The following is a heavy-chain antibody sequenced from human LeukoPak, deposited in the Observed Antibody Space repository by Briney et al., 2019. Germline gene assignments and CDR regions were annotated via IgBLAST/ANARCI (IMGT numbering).Heavy chain of an antibody. CDR1: GFTFSGYS. D-gene: IGHD6-19*01. CDR2: ISPSSNDI. Sequence: PGGSLRLSCAASGFTFSGYSVNWVRPAPGKGVEWVSYISPSSNDIYYADSVKGRFTISRDNAKNSLYLQVNGLRDEDTAVYYCARAAYSSGPDYWGQGTLVTVSS. CDR3: ARAAYSSGPDY. V-gene: IGHV3-48*02. J-gene: IGHJ4*02.